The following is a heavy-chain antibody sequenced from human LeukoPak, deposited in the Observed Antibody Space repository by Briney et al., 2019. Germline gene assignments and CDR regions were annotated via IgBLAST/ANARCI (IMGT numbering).Heavy chain of an antibody. CDR3: ARLEVSSSWYYFDY. J-gene: IGHJ4*02. D-gene: IGHD6-13*01. Sequence: PSETLSLTCAVYGGSFSGYYWSWIRQPPGKGLEWIGEINHSGSTNYNPSLKSRVTISVDTSKNQFSLKLSSVTAADTAVYYCARLEVSSSWYYFDYWGQGTLVTVSS. CDR1: GGSFSGYY. CDR2: INHSGST. V-gene: IGHV4-34*01.